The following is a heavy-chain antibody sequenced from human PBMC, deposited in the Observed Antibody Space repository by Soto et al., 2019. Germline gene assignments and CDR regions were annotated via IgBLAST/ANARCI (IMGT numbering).Heavy chain of an antibody. D-gene: IGHD2-15*01. Sequence: QVQLVQSGAEVKKPGSSVKVSCKAPGDTFSSYAISWVRQAPGQGLEWMGGIIPIFGTAKYAQKFQGRVTITADESTSTGYMELSSLRSEDTAVYYCARSQGGSSSLDIYYYYYYGMDVWGQGTTVTVS. CDR3: ARSQGGSSSLDIYYYYYYGMDV. CDR2: IIPIFGTA. J-gene: IGHJ6*02. V-gene: IGHV1-69*01. CDR1: GDTFSSYA.